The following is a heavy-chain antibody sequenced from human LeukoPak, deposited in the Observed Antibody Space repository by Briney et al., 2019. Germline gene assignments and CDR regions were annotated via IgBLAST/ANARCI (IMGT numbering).Heavy chain of an antibody. CDR2: ISSSSSYI. Sequence: GGSLRLSCAASGFTFSSYSMNWVRQAPGKGLEWVSSISSSSSYIYYADSVKGRFTISRDNAKNSLYLQMNSLRAEDTAVYYCARGRTHYDILTGYYNYYYYMDVWGKGTTVTISS. D-gene: IGHD3-9*01. V-gene: IGHV3-21*01. CDR1: GFTFSSYS. CDR3: ARGRTHYDILTGYYNYYYYMDV. J-gene: IGHJ6*03.